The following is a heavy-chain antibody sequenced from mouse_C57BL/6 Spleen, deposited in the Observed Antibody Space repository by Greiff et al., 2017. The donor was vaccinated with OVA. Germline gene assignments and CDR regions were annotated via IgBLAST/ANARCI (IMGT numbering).Heavy chain of an antibody. V-gene: IGHV2-5*01. CDR3: AKGATVVAGAMDY. J-gene: IGHJ4*01. CDR1: GFSLTSYG. CDR2: IWRGGST. Sequence: VKLQESGPGLVQPSQSLSITCTVSGFSLTSYGVHWVRQSPGKGLEWLGVIWRGGSTDYNAAFMSRLSITKDNSKSQVFFKMNSLQADDTAIYYCAKGATVVAGAMDYWGQGTSVTVSS. D-gene: IGHD1-1*01.